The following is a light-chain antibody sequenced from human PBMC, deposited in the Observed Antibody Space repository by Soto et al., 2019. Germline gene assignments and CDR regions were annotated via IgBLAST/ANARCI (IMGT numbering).Light chain of an antibody. J-gene: IGLJ1*01. V-gene: IGLV2-14*03. CDR3: SSYTRSIFYV. Sequence: QSVLTQPASVSGSPGQSITIPCTGTSSDVANYNYVSWYQQYPGKAPKLIIYEVNNRPSGVSDRFSGSKSGNTASLTISGLQAEDEADYYCSSYTRSIFYVFGTGTKLTVL. CDR1: SSDVANYNY. CDR2: EVN.